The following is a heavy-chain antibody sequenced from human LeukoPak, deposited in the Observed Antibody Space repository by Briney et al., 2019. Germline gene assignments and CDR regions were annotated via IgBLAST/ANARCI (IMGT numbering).Heavy chain of an antibody. D-gene: IGHD3-22*01. V-gene: IGHV3-21*01. CDR1: GFTFSTYS. J-gene: IGHJ4*02. Sequence: PGGSLRLSGAASGFTFSTYSMNWVRKAPGKGLEWVSSISGSSIYIYYADSVKGRFTISRDNAKNSLYLQMNSLRAEDTAVYYCARDPPYYDSSGYYYGYWGQGTLVTVSS. CDR3: ARDPPYYDSSGYYYGY. CDR2: ISGSSIYI.